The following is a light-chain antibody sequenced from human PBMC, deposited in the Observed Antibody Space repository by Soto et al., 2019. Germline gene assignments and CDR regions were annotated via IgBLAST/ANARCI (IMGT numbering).Light chain of an antibody. V-gene: IGKV1-6*01. CDR1: QSISNH. Sequence: IQMTQSPSSLSASVEDRGIITCRASQSISNHLNWYQQKPGKAPKLLIYAASNLQSGVPSRFSGSGSGTDFTLTISSLQPEDFATYYCLQDFNYPLTFGGGTKVDIK. CDR3: LQDFNYPLT. CDR2: AAS. J-gene: IGKJ4*01.